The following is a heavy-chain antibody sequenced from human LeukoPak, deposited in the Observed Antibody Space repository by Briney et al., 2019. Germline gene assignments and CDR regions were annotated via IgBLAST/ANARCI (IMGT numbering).Heavy chain of an antibody. CDR3: AKDRTYYYDSSDPLWDAFDI. V-gene: IGHV3-30*18. Sequence: EPGGSLRLSCAASGFTFSSYGMHWVRQAPGKGLEWVAVISYDGSNKYYADSVKGRFTISRDNSKNTLYLQMNSLRAEDTAVYYCAKDRTYYYDSSDPLWDAFDIWGQGTMVTVSS. J-gene: IGHJ3*02. D-gene: IGHD3-22*01. CDR2: ISYDGSNK. CDR1: GFTFSSYG.